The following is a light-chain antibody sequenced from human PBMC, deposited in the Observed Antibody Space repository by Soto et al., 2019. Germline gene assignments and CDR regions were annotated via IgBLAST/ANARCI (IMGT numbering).Light chain of an antibody. CDR1: QSVSSY. V-gene: IGKV3-20*01. CDR2: VTS. J-gene: IGKJ4*01. Sequence: EIVLTQSPGTLSLSVGERVTLSCRASQSVSSYLAWYQQTPGQAPRLLIYVTSNRATGTPDRFSGSGSGTDFTLTISRLEPEDFPVYYCQQYGSSPLTFGGGTTVEIK. CDR3: QQYGSSPLT.